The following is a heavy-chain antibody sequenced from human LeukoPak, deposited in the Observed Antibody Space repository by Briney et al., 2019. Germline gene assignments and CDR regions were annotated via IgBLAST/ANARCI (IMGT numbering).Heavy chain of an antibody. CDR3: ARGPLWFGEPSYGMDV. CDR1: GYTFTSYG. V-gene: IGHV1-18*01. J-gene: IGHJ6*02. CDR2: ISAYNGNT. Sequence: ASVKVSCKASGYTFTSYGISWVRQAPGQGLEWMGWISAYNGNTNYAQKLQGRVTMTTDTSTSTAYMDLRSLRSDDTAVYYCARGPLWFGEPSYGMDVWGQGTTVTVSS. D-gene: IGHD3-10*01.